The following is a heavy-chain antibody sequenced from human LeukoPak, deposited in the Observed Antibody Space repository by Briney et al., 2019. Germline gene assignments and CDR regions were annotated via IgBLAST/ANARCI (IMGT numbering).Heavy chain of an antibody. CDR1: GGSISSYY. CDR3: ARGDDFSDAFDI. D-gene: IGHD3-3*01. V-gene: IGHV4-4*07. Sequence: SETLSLTCTVSGGSISSYYWNWIRQPAGKGLEWIGRLYTSGSTTNYNLSLKGRVTMSVDTSKRQFSLKLSSVTAADTAVYYCARGDDFSDAFDIWGQGTMVTVSS. CDR2: LYTSGSTT. J-gene: IGHJ3*02.